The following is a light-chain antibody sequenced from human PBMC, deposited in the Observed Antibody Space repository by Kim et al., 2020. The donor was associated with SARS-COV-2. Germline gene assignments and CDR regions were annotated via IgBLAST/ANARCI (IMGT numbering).Light chain of an antibody. Sequence: VSPGQTASITCSGDKLGDKYACWYQQKPGQSPVLVIYQDSKRPSGIPERFSGSNSGNTATLTISGTQAMDEADYYCQAWDSSTVVFGGGTQLTVL. V-gene: IGLV3-1*01. CDR2: QDS. CDR1: KLGDKY. CDR3: QAWDSSTVV. J-gene: IGLJ2*01.